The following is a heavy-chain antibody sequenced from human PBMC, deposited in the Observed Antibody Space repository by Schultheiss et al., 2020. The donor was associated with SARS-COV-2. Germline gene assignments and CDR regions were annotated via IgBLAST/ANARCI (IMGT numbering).Heavy chain of an antibody. D-gene: IGHD1-1*01. V-gene: IGHV4-59*10. Sequence: SETLSLTCAVYGGSFSGYYWSWIRQPPGKGLEWIGRIYTSGGTNFNPSLKSRVTMSVDTSKNKFSLKLSSVTAADTAMYYCARHTETGAYYYYGMDVWGQGTTVTVSS. CDR2: IYTSGGT. CDR3: ARHTETGAYYYYGMDV. J-gene: IGHJ6*02. CDR1: GGSFSGYY.